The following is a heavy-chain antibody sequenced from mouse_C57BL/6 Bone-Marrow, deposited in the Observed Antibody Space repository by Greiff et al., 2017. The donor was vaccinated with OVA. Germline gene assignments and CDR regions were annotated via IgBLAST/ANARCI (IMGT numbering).Heavy chain of an antibody. J-gene: IGHJ4*01. CDR3: ARYVYYYGSFYAMDY. V-gene: IGHV1-4*01. Sequence: VQLQQSGAELARPGASVKMSCKASGYTFTSYTMHWVKQRPGQGLEWIGYINPSSGYTKYNQKFKDKATLTADKSSSTAYMQLSSLTSEDSAVYYCARYVYYYGSFYAMDYWGQGTSVTVSS. D-gene: IGHD1-1*01. CDR2: INPSSGYT. CDR1: GYTFTSYT.